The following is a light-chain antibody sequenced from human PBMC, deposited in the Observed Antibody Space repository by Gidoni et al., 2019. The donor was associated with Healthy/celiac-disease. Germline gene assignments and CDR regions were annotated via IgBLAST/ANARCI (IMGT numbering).Light chain of an antibody. J-gene: IGKJ4*01. V-gene: IGKV1-8*01. Sequence: AIRMTQSPSSLSASTGDRVTITCRASQGISSYLAWYQQKPGKAPKLLIYAASTLQSRVPSRFSGSGSGTDFTLTISCLQSEDFATYYCQQYYSYPFTFGGGTKVEIK. CDR1: QGISSY. CDR2: AAS. CDR3: QQYYSYPFT.